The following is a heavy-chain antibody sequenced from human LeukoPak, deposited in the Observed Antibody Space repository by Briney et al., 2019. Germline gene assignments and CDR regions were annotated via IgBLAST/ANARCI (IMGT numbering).Heavy chain of an antibody. CDR2: IYYSGST. D-gene: IGHD2-15*01. Sequence: SETLSLTCTVSGGSISSSSYYWGWIRQPPGKGLEWIGSIYYSGSTYYNPSLKSRVTISVDTSKNQFSLKLSSVTAADTAVYYCARLLRGNSGGKYWGQGTLVTVSS. CDR3: ARLLRGNSGGKY. J-gene: IGHJ4*02. CDR1: GGSISSSSYY. V-gene: IGHV4-39*01.